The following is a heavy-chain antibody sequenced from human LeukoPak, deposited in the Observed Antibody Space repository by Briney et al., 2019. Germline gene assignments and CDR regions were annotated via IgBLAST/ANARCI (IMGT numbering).Heavy chain of an antibody. J-gene: IGHJ6*02. CDR2: ISSSSSYI. V-gene: IGHV3-21*01. CDR1: GFTFSSYC. CDR3: ARERYHYGMDV. Sequence: PGGSLRFSCAASGFTFSSYCTNWVRQAPGKGLEWVSSISSSSSYIYYADSVKGRFTISRDNAKNSLYLQMNSLRAEDTAVYYCARERYHYGMDVWGQGTTVTVSS.